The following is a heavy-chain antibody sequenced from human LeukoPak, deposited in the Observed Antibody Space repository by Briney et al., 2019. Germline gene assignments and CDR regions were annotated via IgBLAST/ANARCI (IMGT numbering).Heavy chain of an antibody. CDR2: ISGSGGST. J-gene: IGHJ2*01. Sequence: QTGGSLRLSCAASGFTFSSYAMSWVRQAPGKGLEWVSAISGSGGSTYYADSVKGRFTISRDNSRSTLYLQIHSLRADDTAVYYCPQNSPINDWDWYFDLWGRGTLVTVSS. CDR3: PQNSPINDWDWYFDL. CDR1: GFTFSSYA. D-gene: IGHD3-9*01. V-gene: IGHV3-23*01.